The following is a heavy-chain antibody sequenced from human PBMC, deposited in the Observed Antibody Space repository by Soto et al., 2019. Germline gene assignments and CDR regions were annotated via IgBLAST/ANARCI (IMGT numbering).Heavy chain of an antibody. V-gene: IGHV4-59*01. J-gene: IGHJ4*02. D-gene: IGHD3-22*01. Sequence: SETLSLTCTVSGGSIRSYYWSWIRQPPGKGLEWIGYIYYSGSTTYNPSLKSRVTISVDTSKNQFSLKLSSVTSADMAVYYCARVSSAGLPWGFDYWGQGTLVTVSS. CDR1: GGSIRSYY. CDR2: IYYSGST. CDR3: ARVSSAGLPWGFDY.